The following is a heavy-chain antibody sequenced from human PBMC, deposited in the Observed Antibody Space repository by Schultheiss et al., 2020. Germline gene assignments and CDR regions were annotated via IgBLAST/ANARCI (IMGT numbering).Heavy chain of an antibody. CDR1: GFTFSSYG. D-gene: IGHD2-15*01. V-gene: IGHV3-30*03. J-gene: IGHJ4*02. CDR2: ISYDGANK. CDR3: ARVGDGYCSGGSCYPDY. Sequence: WGSLRLSCAASGFTFSSYGMHWVRQAPGKGLEWVAVISYDGANKYFADSVKGRFTISRDHSKNTLYLQMSSLRAEDTAVYYCARVGDGYCSGGSCYPDYWGRGTLVTVAS.